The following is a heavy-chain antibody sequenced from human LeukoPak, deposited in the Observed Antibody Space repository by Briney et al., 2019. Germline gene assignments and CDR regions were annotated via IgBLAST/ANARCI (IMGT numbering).Heavy chain of an antibody. CDR2: ITSNGDST. D-gene: IGHD5-24*01. V-gene: IGHV3-64*01. CDR1: GFNFSIYA. CDR3: AGGWLQLDY. Sequence: GGSLRLSCAASGFNFSIYAMHWVRQAPGKGLECVSGITSNGDSTYYGNSVKGRFTISRDNSKNTLYLQMGSLRPEDMAVYYCAGGWLQLDYWGQGTLVTVSS. J-gene: IGHJ4*02.